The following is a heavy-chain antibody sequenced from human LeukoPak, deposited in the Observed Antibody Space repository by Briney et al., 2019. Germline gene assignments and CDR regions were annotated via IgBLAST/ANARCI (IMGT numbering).Heavy chain of an antibody. CDR2: ISSSGGYI. J-gene: IGHJ4*02. Sequence: NPGGPLRLSCAASGFSFSSHYMNWVRQAPGKGLEWVSSISSSGGYIYSADSVKGRFTISRDSAKNSVYLHMNSLRAEDTAVYYCARAYNGSSHFDYWGQGTLVTVSS. CDR3: ARAYNGSSHFDY. V-gene: IGHV3-21*01. D-gene: IGHD1-26*01. CDR1: GFSFSSHY.